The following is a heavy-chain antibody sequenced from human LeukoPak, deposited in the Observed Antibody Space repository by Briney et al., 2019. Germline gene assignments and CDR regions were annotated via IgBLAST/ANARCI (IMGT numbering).Heavy chain of an antibody. CDR3: ARVGWEVYYYGSGSYRAYFDY. D-gene: IGHD3-10*01. Sequence: PGGSLRLSCAASGFTFSSYGMSWVRQPPGKGLEWIGEIYHSGSTNYNPSLKSRVTISVDKSKNQFSLKLSSVTAADTAVYYCARVGWEVYYYGSGSYRAYFDYWGQGTLVTVSS. J-gene: IGHJ4*02. V-gene: IGHV4-4*02. CDR1: GFTFSSYGM. CDR2: IYHSGST.